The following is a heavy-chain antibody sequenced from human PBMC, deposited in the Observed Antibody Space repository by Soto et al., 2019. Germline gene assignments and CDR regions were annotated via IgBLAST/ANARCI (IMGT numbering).Heavy chain of an antibody. J-gene: IGHJ6*02. V-gene: IGHV1-2*04. CDR2: INPNSGGT. Sequence: ASVKVSCKASGYTFTGYYMHWVRQAPGQGLEWMGWINPNSGGTNYAQKFQGWVTMNRDTSISTAYMELSRLRSDDTAVYYCARDHRGASSIAARSPHHYYYYGMDVWGQGTTVTVSS. CDR1: GYTFTGYY. CDR3: ARDHRGASSIAARSPHHYYYYGMDV. D-gene: IGHD6-6*01.